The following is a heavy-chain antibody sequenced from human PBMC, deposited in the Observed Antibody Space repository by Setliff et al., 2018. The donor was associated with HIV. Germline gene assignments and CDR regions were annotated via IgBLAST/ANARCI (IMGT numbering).Heavy chain of an antibody. D-gene: IGHD2-2*01. Sequence: PSETLSLTCTVSGGSISSGDYYWSWIRQPPGKGLEWIGNIYDSESTYYNPSLKSRVTISVDTSKNHFSLKLNSVTAADTAVYYCARGGCSSTSCYNYYYYGMDVWGQGTTVTVSS. CDR3: ARGGCSSTSCYNYYYYGMDV. CDR1: GGSISSGDYY. V-gene: IGHV4-30-4*08. CDR2: IYDSEST. J-gene: IGHJ6*02.